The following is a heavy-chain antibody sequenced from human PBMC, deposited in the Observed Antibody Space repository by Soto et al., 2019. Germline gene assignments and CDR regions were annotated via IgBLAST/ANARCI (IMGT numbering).Heavy chain of an antibody. J-gene: IGHJ3*02. CDR2: VYPGDSET. CDR1: GYDFSRHW. V-gene: IGHV5-51*01. Sequence: PGESLKISCKGSGYDFSRHWIAWVRQKPGKGLEWMGIVYPGDSETGYSPSFQGQVTMSADKSTDTAYLQWSSLKASDTAMYYCAKSEVLEIWGQGTMVTVSS. D-gene: IGHD3-10*01. CDR3: AKSEVLEI.